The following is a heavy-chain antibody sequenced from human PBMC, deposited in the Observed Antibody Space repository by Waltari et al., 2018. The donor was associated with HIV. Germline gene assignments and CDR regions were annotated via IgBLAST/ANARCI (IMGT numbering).Heavy chain of an antibody. CDR3: AKVGLSGRWLLRRPFYFDY. CDR2: IAGSGGDT. V-gene: IGHV3-23*01. J-gene: IGHJ4*02. Sequence: LLESGGNLVQPGGSLTLSCAASGCTFSSYAMTWVGQAPGKGLEWVSGIAGSGGDTLVADSVKGRFTISRDASTVYLSMNRLTAEDTAVYYCAKVGLSGRWLLRRPFYFDYWGQGILVTVSS. CDR1: GCTFSSYA. D-gene: IGHD3-10*01.